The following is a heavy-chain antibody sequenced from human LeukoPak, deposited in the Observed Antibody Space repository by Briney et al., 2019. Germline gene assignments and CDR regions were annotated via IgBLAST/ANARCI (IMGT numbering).Heavy chain of an antibody. J-gene: IGHJ4*02. D-gene: IGHD3-22*01. CDR1: GYTFTGYY. CDR3: ARVRRRDYYDSSGYYGGVIDY. V-gene: IGHV1-2*02. CDR2: INPNSGGT. Sequence: ASVKVSCKASGYTFTGYYMHWARQAPGQGLEWMGWINPNSGGTNYAQKFQGRVTMTRDTSISTAYMELSRLRSDDTAVYHCARVRRRDYYDSSGYYGGVIDYWGQGTLVTVSS.